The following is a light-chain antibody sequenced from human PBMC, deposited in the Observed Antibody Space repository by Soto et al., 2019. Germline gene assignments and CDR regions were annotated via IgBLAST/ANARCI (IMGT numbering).Light chain of an antibody. J-gene: IGKJ5*01. CDR3: QQYNNSPFY. Sequence: EIVMTQAPGTLSVSPGERATLSCRAGQGVTTNFAWYQQKSGQSPRLLIYDVSIRDTGVPARFSGTGPETELTLTISGLQSDDSAVYVCQQYNNSPFYLGHATRPE. CDR1: QGVTTN. V-gene: IGKV3-15*01. CDR2: DVS.